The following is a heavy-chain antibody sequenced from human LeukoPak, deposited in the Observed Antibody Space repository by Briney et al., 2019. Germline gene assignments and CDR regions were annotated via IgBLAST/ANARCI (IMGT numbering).Heavy chain of an antibody. D-gene: IGHD5-24*01. V-gene: IGHV3-7*03. J-gene: IGHJ4*02. CDR1: GFTFSDYW. CDR3: AREGGRDADNYFDD. CDR2: IKRDGSDK. Sequence: PGGSLRLSCAASGFTFSDYWMTWVRQTPGKGLEWVANIKRDGSDKNYGDSVKGRFTISRDNAKNSVFLQMNSLRVDDTAIYYCAREGGRDADNYFDDWGQGTLVTVSS.